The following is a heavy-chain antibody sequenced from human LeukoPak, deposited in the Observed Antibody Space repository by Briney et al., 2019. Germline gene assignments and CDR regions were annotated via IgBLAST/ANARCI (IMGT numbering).Heavy chain of an antibody. Sequence: SVKVSCKASGVTFGTFGSYGISWVRQAPGQGLEWMGRIIPLLTLANYAQKFQGRVKINADKSTNTAYLELSSLRSEDTAVYYCARKGVRTSSFDYWGKGTLVTVAS. CDR1: GVTFGTFGSYG. CDR2: IIPLLTLA. J-gene: IGHJ4*02. D-gene: IGHD4/OR15-4a*01. CDR3: ARKGVRTSSFDY. V-gene: IGHV1-69*04.